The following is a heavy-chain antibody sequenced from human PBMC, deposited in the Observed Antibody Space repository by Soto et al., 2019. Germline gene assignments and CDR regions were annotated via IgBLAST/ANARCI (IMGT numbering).Heavy chain of an antibody. J-gene: IGHJ4*02. V-gene: IGHV3-21*06. D-gene: IGHD6-13*01. CDR3: ARARVYATGPLDF. CDR1: GFTCTSYT. CDR2: ISSISDYI. Sequence: GSLRISCAASGFTCTSYTMNWVRQAPGKGLEWVSSISSISDYIYYADSMKGRVTISRDNAKNSLFLDMNSLTGEDTAVYYCARARVYATGPLDFWGQGTLVTVSS.